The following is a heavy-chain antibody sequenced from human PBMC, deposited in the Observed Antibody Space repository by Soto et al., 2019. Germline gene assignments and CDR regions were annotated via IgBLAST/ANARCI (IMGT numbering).Heavy chain of an antibody. V-gene: IGHV3-30-3*01. J-gene: IGHJ4*02. Sequence: GGSLRLSCAASGFTFSSYAMHWVRQAPGKGLEWVAVISYDGSNKYYADSVKGRFTISRDNSKNTLYLQMNSLRAEDTAVYYCARGWELPPPFDYWGQGTLVTVSS. CDR3: ARGWELPPPFDY. CDR1: GFTFSSYA. D-gene: IGHD1-26*01. CDR2: ISYDGSNK.